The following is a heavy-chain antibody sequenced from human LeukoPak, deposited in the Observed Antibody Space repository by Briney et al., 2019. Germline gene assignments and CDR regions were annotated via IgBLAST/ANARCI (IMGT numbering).Heavy chain of an antibody. D-gene: IGHD1-26*01. V-gene: IGHV1-69*06. CDR2: IIPIFGTA. Sequence: SVKVSCKASGGTFSSYAISWVRQAPGQGLAWMGGIIPIFGTANYAQKFQGRVTITADKSTSTAYMELSSLRSEDTAVYYCARDRDMVGGNWFDPWGQGTLVTVSS. J-gene: IGHJ5*02. CDR3: ARDRDMVGGNWFDP. CDR1: GGTFSSYA.